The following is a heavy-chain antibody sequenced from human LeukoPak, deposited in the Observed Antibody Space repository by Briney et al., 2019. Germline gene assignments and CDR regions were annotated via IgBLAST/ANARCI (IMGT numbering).Heavy chain of an antibody. CDR3: ARVRGGEYSSSSGGFDY. CDR2: IKQDGSEK. V-gene: IGHV3-7*01. CDR1: GFTFSTYW. J-gene: IGHJ4*02. D-gene: IGHD6-6*01. Sequence: GGSLRLSCAASGFTFSTYWMSWVRQAPGKGLEWVANIKQDGSEKYYVDSVKGRFTISRDNAKNSLWLQMNSLRAEDTAVYYCARVRGGEYSSSSGGFDYWGQGTLVTVSS.